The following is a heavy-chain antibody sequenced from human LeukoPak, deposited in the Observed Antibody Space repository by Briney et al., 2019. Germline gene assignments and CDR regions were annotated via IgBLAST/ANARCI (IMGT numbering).Heavy chain of an antibody. CDR3: ARLAIYDSSGYYYDY. D-gene: IGHD3-22*01. Sequence: SETLSLTCTVSGGSISSYYWSWIRQPPGKGLEGIGYIYYSGSTNYNPSLKSRVTISVDTSKNQFSLKLSSVTAADTAVYYCARLAIYDSSGYYYDYWGQGTLVTVSS. CDR2: IYYSGST. CDR1: GGSISSYY. V-gene: IGHV4-59*08. J-gene: IGHJ4*02.